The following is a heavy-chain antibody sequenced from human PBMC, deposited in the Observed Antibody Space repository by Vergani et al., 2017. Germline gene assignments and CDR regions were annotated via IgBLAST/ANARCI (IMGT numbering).Heavy chain of an antibody. V-gene: IGHV4-34*02. CDR2: ITAIGSA. CDR3: ASRRPRLNLGSKSNTGTFDS. CDR1: GGSLSGYF. J-gene: IGHJ4*02. D-gene: IGHD3-10*01. Sequence: QVHLQQRGAGVLKPSETLSLTCGVIGGSLSGYFWSWIRQSPGRGLEWIGEITAIGSAKYRPSSTSRVTISVATSRGEFTLTVTSVTAADTGLYFCASRRPRLNLGSKSNTGTFDSWGQGTLVTVSS.